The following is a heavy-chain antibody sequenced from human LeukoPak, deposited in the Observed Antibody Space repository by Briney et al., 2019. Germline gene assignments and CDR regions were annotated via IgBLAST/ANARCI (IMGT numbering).Heavy chain of an antibody. D-gene: IGHD3-22*01. CDR2: IHYSGST. Sequence: NTSETLSLTCTVSGGSISGYYWNWIRQPPGEALEWIGYIHYSGSTNYNPSLKSRVTISVDTSKNQFSLKLSSVTAADTAVYYCAREAYDSSGPNAFDIWGQGTMVTVSS. CDR3: AREAYDSSGPNAFDI. V-gene: IGHV4-59*01. CDR1: GGSISGYY. J-gene: IGHJ3*02.